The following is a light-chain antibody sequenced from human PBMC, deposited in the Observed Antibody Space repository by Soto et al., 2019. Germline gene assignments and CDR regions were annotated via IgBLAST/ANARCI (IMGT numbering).Light chain of an antibody. CDR2: SAS. Sequence: DILLTQSPSSLSASVGDRVNLTCRASQCINSDLAWYQQKPGKAPKSLIYSASSLERGVPSRFSGTGTGTEFTLTVSSLQPEDFATYYCQQLKSYPLTFGRGTKVAIK. V-gene: IGKV1-9*01. CDR1: QCINSD. CDR3: QQLKSYPLT. J-gene: IGKJ4*01.